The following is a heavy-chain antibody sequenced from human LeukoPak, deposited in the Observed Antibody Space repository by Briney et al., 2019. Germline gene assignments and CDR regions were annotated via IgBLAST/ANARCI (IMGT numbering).Heavy chain of an antibody. CDR1: GGSISSYY. Sequence: PSETLSLTCTVSGGSISSYYWSWIRQPAGKGLEWIGRIYTSGSTNYNPSLKSRVTMSVDTSKNQFSLKLSSVTAADTAVYYCARAMASGDILTGWHNWFDPWGQGTLVTVSS. CDR2: IYTSGST. CDR3: ARAMASGDILTGWHNWFDP. J-gene: IGHJ5*02. D-gene: IGHD3-9*01. V-gene: IGHV4-4*07.